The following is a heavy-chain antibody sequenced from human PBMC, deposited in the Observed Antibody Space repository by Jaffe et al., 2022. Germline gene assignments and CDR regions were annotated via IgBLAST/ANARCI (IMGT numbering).Heavy chain of an antibody. CDR2: ISGSGGST. CDR3: AKRMTTVTGGYYYYYMDV. V-gene: IGHV3-23*01. CDR1: GFTFSSYA. D-gene: IGHD4-17*01. Sequence: EVQLLESGGGLVQPGGSLRLSCAASGFTFSSYAMSWVRQAPGKGLEWVSAISGSGGSTYYADSVKGRFTISRDNSKNTLYLQMNSLRAEDTAVYYCAKRMTTVTGGYYYYYMDVWGKGTTVTVSS. J-gene: IGHJ6*03.